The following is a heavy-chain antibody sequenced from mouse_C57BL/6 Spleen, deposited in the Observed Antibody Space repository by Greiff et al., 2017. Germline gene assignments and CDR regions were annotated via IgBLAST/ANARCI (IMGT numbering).Heavy chain of an antibody. CDR1: GYTFTSYW. CDR2: ISPGSGST. CDR3: ARPSYGRSYWYFDV. V-gene: IGHV1-55*01. J-gene: IGHJ1*03. D-gene: IGHD1-1*01. Sequence: QVQLQQPGAELVKPGASVKMSCKASGYTFTSYWITWVKQRPGQGLEWIGDISPGSGSTNYNEKFKSKATLTVDTSSSTAYMQLSSLTSEDSAVYYCARPSYGRSYWYFDVVGTGTTVTVSS.